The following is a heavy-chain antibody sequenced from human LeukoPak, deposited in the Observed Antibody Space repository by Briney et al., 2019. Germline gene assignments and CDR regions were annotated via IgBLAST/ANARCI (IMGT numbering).Heavy chain of an antibody. D-gene: IGHD3-22*01. V-gene: IGHV3-30-3*01. CDR3: ARELLDYYDSSGYYHPPLYFQH. CDR1: GFTFSSYA. CDR2: ISYDGSNK. J-gene: IGHJ1*01. Sequence: GGSLRLSCAASGFTFSSYAMHWVRQAPGKGLEWVAVISYDGSNKYYADSVKGRFTISRDNSKNTLYLQMNSLRAEDTAVYYCARELLDYYDSSGYYHPPLYFQHWGQGTLVTVSS.